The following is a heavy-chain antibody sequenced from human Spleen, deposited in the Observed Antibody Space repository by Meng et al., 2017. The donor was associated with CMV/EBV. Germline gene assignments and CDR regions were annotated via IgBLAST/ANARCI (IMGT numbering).Heavy chain of an antibody. V-gene: IGHV1-8*01. Sequence: ASVKVSCKASGYSFTSHDIDWVRQAPGQGLEWMGWMKVNNGNTGYAQKFRGRVTMTRNISVTTAYMELSSLTSEDTAVYYCARVGHTTIRYGMDVWGQGTTVTVSS. J-gene: IGHJ6*02. CDR3: ARVGHTTIRYGMDV. D-gene: IGHD5-24*01. CDR1: GYSFTSHD. CDR2: MKVNNGNT.